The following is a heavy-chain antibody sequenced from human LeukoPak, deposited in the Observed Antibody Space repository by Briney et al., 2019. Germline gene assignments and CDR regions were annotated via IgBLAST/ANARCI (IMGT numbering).Heavy chain of an antibody. CDR3: AREGIVGATLFDY. Sequence: PSETLSLTCTVSGGSISSGSYYWSWIRQPAGKGLEWIGRIYTSGSTNYNPSLKSRVTISVDTSKNQFSLKLSSVTAADTAVYYCAREGIVGATLFDYWGQGTLVTVSS. D-gene: IGHD1-26*01. CDR1: GGSISSGSYY. CDR2: IYTSGST. J-gene: IGHJ4*02. V-gene: IGHV4-61*02.